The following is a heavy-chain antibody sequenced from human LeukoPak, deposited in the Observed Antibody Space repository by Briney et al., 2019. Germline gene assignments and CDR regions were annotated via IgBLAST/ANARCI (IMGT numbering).Heavy chain of an antibody. CDR3: THSITMIVVEKFDY. CDR1: GFTFSSYA. CDR2: ISGSGGST. V-gene: IGHV3-23*01. J-gene: IGHJ4*02. Sequence: GGSLRLSCAASGFTFSSYAMSWVRQAPGKGLEWVSAISGSGGSTYYAESVKGRFTISRDNSKNTLYLQMNSLRAEDTAVYYCTHSITMIVVEKFDYWGQGTLVTVSS. D-gene: IGHD3-22*01.